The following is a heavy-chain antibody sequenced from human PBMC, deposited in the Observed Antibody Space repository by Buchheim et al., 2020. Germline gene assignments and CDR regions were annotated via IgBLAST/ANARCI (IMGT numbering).Heavy chain of an antibody. V-gene: IGHV4-39*01. CDR1: GGSISSSSYY. J-gene: IGHJ5*02. Sequence: QLQLQESGPGLVKPSETLSLTCTVSGGSISSSSYYWGWIRQPPGKGLEWIGSIYYSGSTYYNPSLKSRVTISADTSKNQFSLELSSVTAADTAVYCCAKLLDYDVLTGYSTWFDPWGQGTL. D-gene: IGHD3-9*01. CDR3: AKLLDYDVLTGYSTWFDP. CDR2: IYYSGST.